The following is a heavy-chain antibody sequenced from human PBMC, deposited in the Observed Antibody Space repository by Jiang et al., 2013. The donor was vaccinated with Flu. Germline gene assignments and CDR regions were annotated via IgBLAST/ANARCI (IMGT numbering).Heavy chain of an antibody. J-gene: IGHJ5*02. CDR2: INPSGGST. Sequence: GAEVKKPGASVKVSCKASGYTFTSYYMHWVRQAPGQGLEWMGIINPSGGSTSYAQKFQGRVTMTRDTSTSTVYMELSSLRSEDTAVYYCARENYYGSGSYRWFDPWGQGTLVTVSS. CDR1: GYTFTSYY. CDR3: ARENYYGSGSYRWFDP. D-gene: IGHD3-10*01. V-gene: IGHV1-46*03.